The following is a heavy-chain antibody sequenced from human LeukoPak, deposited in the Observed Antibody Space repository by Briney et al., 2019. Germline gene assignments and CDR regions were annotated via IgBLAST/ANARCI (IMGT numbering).Heavy chain of an antibody. D-gene: IGHD3-22*01. CDR2: IDTSGGT. CDR1: GGSMSSYH. J-gene: IGHJ3*02. V-gene: IGHV4-4*07. Sequence: SETLSLTCTVSGGSMSSYHWSWIRQPAGKGLEWIGRIDTSGGTNYNFSLKSRVTMSIDTSKNQFSLKLRSVTAADTAVYYCARYVVRNAFDIWGQGTMVTVSS. CDR3: ARYVVRNAFDI.